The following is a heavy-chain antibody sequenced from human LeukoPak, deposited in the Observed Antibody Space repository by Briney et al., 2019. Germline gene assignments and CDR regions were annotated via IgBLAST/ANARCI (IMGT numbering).Heavy chain of an antibody. J-gene: IGHJ4*02. Sequence: PGGSLRLSCAASGFTFSSYSMNWVRQAPGKGLEWVGRIKSKTDGGTTDYAAPVKGRFTISRDDSKNTLYLQMNSLKTEDTAVYYCTTDPGGDIRDVNYWGQGTLVTVSS. D-gene: IGHD3-3*01. V-gene: IGHV3-15*01. CDR1: GFTFSSYS. CDR2: IKSKTDGGTT. CDR3: TTDPGGDIRDVNY.